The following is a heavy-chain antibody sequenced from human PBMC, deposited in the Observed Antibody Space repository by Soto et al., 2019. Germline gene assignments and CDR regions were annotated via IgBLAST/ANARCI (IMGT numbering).Heavy chain of an antibody. CDR1: GGTFSRHA. V-gene: IGHV1-69*01. Sequence: QVQLVQSGAEVRKPGSSVKVSCKASGGTFSRHAISWVRQAPGQGLEWMGGIIPIFGTANHAQKFQGRVTIIADESTSKVYLELGRLGSEDTGMDFWWGGWGYGRNGYYFAYWGQGTLVNVP. CDR2: IIPIFGTA. CDR3: WGGWGYGRNGYYFAY. J-gene: IGHJ4*02. D-gene: IGHD2-21*01.